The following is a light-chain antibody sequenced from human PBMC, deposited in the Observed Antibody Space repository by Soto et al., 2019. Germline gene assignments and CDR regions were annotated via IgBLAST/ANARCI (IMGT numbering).Light chain of an antibody. CDR3: QHYNSYWT. CDR2: KAS. V-gene: IGKV1-5*03. CDR1: QSISSW. J-gene: IGKJ1*01. Sequence: DIQMTQSPSTLSASVGDRVTITCRASQSISSWLSWYQQKPGKAPKLLIYKASSLESGVPSRFSGSGSGTDFPLTISSLQHDYFATYYRQHYNSYWTFGQGTKVEIK.